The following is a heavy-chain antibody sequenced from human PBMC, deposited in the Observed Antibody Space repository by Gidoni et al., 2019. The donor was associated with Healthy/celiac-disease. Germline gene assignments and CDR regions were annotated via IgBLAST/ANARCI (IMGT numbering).Heavy chain of an antibody. D-gene: IGHD5-12*01. V-gene: IGHV4-39*01. CDR2: IYYSGST. Sequence: QLQLQESGPGLVKPSETLSLTCTVSGGSISRSSYYWGWIRPPPGKGREWIGSIYYSGSTYYNPSLKSRVTISVDTSKNQFSLKLSSVTAADTAVYYCARQSGSYYYYYMDVWGKGTTVTVSS. CDR3: ARQSGSYYYYYMDV. CDR1: GGSISRSSYY. J-gene: IGHJ6*03.